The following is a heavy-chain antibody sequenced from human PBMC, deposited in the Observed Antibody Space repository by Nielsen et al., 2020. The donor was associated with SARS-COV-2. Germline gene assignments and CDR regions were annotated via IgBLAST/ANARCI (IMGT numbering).Heavy chain of an antibody. V-gene: IGHV3-74*01. CDR2: ISSDGATT. CDR1: RVAFKSYW. Sequence: GVLKISCVASRVAFKSYWMSWVRQAPGKGLVWVGHISSDGATTNYADSVKGRFTISRDNGKNTVYLQMNSLTAEDSAVYYCARIPDHWGQGTLVTVSS. D-gene: IGHD2-21*01. J-gene: IGHJ5*02. CDR3: ARIPDH.